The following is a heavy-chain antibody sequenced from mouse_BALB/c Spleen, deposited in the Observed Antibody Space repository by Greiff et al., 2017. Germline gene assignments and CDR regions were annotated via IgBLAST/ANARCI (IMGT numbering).Heavy chain of an antibody. Sequence: VQLKQSGPELVKPGASVKMSCKASGYTFTSYVMHWVKQKPGQGLEWIGYINPYNDGTKYNEKFKGKATLTSDKSSSTAYMELSSLTSEDSAVYYCARTWAYGNYGWFAYWGQGTLVTVSA. CDR1: GYTFTSYV. J-gene: IGHJ3*01. V-gene: IGHV1-14*01. CDR3: ARTWAYGNYGWFAY. D-gene: IGHD2-1*01. CDR2: INPYNDGT.